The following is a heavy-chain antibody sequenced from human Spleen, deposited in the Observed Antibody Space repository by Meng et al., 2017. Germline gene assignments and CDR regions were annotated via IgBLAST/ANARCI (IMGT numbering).Heavy chain of an antibody. Sequence: HLRQAGAEVNRPGSPCVVSCNGSGGTSRTYPTSWVRQAPGQGLEWMGGIIPIFDKANYAQKFQGRVTITADESTSTVYMELRSLRSNDTAVYYCARDELRQQLVRWGQGTLVTVSS. D-gene: IGHD2-21*01. CDR3: ARDELRQQLVR. CDR2: IIPIFDKA. V-gene: IGHV1-69*01. J-gene: IGHJ4*02. CDR1: GGTSRTYP.